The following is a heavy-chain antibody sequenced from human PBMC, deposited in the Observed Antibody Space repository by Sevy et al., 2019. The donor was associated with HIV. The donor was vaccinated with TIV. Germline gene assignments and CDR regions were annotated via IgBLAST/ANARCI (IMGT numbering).Heavy chain of an antibody. D-gene: IGHD2-21*01. J-gene: IGHJ4*02. CDR3: ARLRVIVSAPYYFDY. Sequence: GGSLRLSCVASGLIFSDYYMGWVRQAPGKGLEWVADISSGNTYTNYADSVKGRFTISRDNAKKSLYLQMNTLRAEDTAVYYCARLRVIVSAPYYFDYWGQGALVTVSS. CDR1: GLIFSDYY. V-gene: IGHV3-11*06. CDR2: ISSGNTYT.